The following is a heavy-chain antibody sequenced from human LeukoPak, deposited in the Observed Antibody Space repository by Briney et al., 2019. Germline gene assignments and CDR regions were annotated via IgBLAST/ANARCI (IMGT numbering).Heavy chain of an antibody. D-gene: IGHD6-19*01. V-gene: IGHV1-24*01. J-gene: IGHJ4*02. CDR1: GYTLTELS. CDR3: ARDREWAVAGFFDY. CDR2: FDPEDGET. Sequence: ASVKVSCKVSGYTLTELSMHWVRQAPGKGLEWMGGFDPEDGETIYAQKFQGRVTMTEDTSTDTAYMELSRLRSDDTAVYYCARDREWAVAGFFDYWGQGTLVTVSS.